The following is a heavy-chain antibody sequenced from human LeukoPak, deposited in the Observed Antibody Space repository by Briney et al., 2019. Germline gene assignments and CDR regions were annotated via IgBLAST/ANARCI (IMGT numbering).Heavy chain of an antibody. CDR3: AKERATTTSFDY. D-gene: IGHD4-11*01. CDR1: GFTLSSFP. CDR2: IGGNGGGT. Sequence: GGSLRLSCAASGFTLSSFPMGWVRQAPGTGLEWVSIIGGNGGGTYYADSVKGRFTISRDNSKNTLYLQMNSLRAEDTAVYFCAKERATTTSFDYWGQGTLVTVSS. J-gene: IGHJ4*02. V-gene: IGHV3-23*01.